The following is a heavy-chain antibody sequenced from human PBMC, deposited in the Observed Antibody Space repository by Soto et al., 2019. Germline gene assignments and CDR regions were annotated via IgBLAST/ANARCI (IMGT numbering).Heavy chain of an antibody. V-gene: IGHV4-59*01. Sequence: SETLSLTCTVSGCSISSYYWSWIRQPPGKGLEWIGYIYYSGSTNYNPSLKSRVTISVDTSKNQFSLKLSSVTAADTAVYYCARDKDSSGWEHRFDPWGQGTLVTVSS. CDR1: GCSISSYY. CDR3: ARDKDSSGWEHRFDP. CDR2: IYYSGST. D-gene: IGHD6-19*01. J-gene: IGHJ5*02.